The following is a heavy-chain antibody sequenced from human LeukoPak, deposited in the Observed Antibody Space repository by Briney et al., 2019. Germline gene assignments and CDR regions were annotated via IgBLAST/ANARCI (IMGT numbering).Heavy chain of an antibody. CDR1: GGSFSGYY. J-gene: IGHJ6*02. CDR3: ARVLTLGYCSGGSCYSSHYYYGMDV. D-gene: IGHD2-15*01. Sequence: SGTLSLTCAVYGGSFSGYYWSWIRQPPGRGLEWIGEINHSGSTNYNPSLKSRVTISVDTSKNQFSLRLNSVTAADTAVYYCARVLTLGYCSGGSCYSSHYYYGMDVWGQGTTVTVSS. V-gene: IGHV4-34*01. CDR2: INHSGST.